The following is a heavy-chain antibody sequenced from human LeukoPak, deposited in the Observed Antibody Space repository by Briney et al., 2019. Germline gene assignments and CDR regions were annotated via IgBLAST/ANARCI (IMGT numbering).Heavy chain of an antibody. CDR1: GGTFSSYA. Sequence: GSSVKVSCKASGGTFSSYAISWVRQAPGQGLEWMGRIIPILGIANYAQKFQGRVTITADKSTSTAYMELSSLRSEDTAVYYCARAFNYDSSGPGVWGQGTLVTVSS. CDR2: IIPILGIA. J-gene: IGHJ4*02. CDR3: ARAFNYDSSGPGV. D-gene: IGHD3-22*01. V-gene: IGHV1-69*04.